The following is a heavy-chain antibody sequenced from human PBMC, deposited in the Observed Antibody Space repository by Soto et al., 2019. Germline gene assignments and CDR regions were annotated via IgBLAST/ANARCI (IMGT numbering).Heavy chain of an antibody. J-gene: IGHJ6*02. Sequence: PGGSLRLSCAASGFSFNRHWMSWVRQAPGKGLQWVASIQRDGSETYYVDSVKGRFTIFTENVKNSLSLQTSSPRVEDTAAYYCARDPYYYDSHIYYGMDVWGQGT. D-gene: IGHD3-22*01. CDR2: IQRDGSET. CDR1: GFSFNRHW. CDR3: ARDPYYYDSHIYYGMDV. V-gene: IGHV3-7*01.